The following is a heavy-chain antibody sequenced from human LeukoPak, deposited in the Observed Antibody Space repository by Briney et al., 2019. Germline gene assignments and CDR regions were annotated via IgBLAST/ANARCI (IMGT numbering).Heavy chain of an antibody. CDR1: GGSISNYY. CDR3: ARDIPGHYFDY. Sequence: SETLSLTCTVSGGSISNYYWSWIRQPPGKGLEWIGYIYYIGTSNYDPSLKSRVTISVDTSKNQFSLKLSSVTAADTAVYYCARDIPGHYFDYWGQGTLVTVSS. CDR2: IYYIGTS. J-gene: IGHJ4*02. V-gene: IGHV4-59*01. D-gene: IGHD1-14*01.